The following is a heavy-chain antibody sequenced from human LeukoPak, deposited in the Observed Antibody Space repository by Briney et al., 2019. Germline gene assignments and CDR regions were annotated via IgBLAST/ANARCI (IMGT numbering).Heavy chain of an antibody. Sequence: ASVKVSCKASGYTFTSHYMHWVRQAPGQGLEWMGLINPSGSSTLYAQKFQGRVTMTRDMSTSTVYMELSSLRSEDTAVYYCARLAVAGTRGKLSNDYWGQGTLVTVSS. CDR3: ARLAVAGTRGKLSNDY. J-gene: IGHJ4*02. CDR1: GYTFTSHY. D-gene: IGHD6-19*01. V-gene: IGHV1-46*01. CDR2: INPSGSST.